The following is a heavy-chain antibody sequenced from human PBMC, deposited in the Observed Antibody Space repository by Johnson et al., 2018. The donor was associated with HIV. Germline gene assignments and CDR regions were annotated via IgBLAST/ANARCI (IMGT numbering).Heavy chain of an antibody. CDR3: AREMVAAKDAFDT. CDR2: ISYDGSNK. J-gene: IGHJ3*02. CDR1: GFTFSDYA. Sequence: QVQLVESGGNVVQPGRSLRLSCAASGFTFSDYAMHWVRQAPGKGLEWVAVISYDGSNKYYPDSVKGRFTISRDNFKNTLYLQMDSLRAEDTAVYFCAREMVAAKDAFDTWGQGTIVTGSS. D-gene: IGHD2-15*01. V-gene: IGHV3-30-3*01.